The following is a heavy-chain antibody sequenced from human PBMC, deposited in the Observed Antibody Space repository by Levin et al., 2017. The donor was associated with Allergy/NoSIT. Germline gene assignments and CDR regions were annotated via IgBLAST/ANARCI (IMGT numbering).Heavy chain of an antibody. CDR3: ARRGRWLQYYFDY. CDR2: IYPGDSDT. V-gene: IGHV5-51*01. CDR1: GYSFTSYW. D-gene: IGHD5-24*01. Sequence: ASVKVSCKGSGYSFTSYWIGWVRQMPGKGLEWMGIIYPGDSDTRYSPSFQGQVTISADKSISTAYLQWSSLKASDTAMYYCARRGRWLQYYFDYWGQGTLVTVSS. J-gene: IGHJ4*02.